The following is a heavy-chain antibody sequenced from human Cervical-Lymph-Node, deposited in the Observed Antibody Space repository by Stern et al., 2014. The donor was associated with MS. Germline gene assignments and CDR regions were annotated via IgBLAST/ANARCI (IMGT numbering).Heavy chain of an antibody. CDR1: GFSFSRYA. J-gene: IGHJ4*02. CDR2: IWYDGSNP. Sequence: QVQLVQSGGGVVQPGRSLRLSCAASGFSFSRYAMHWVRQAPGKGLEWVALIWYDGSNPDYADSLTGRFTISRDNFKNTLYLQMNSLRAEDTAVYYCASAYSSSHYYFDYWGQGTLVTVSS. V-gene: IGHV3-33*01. D-gene: IGHD6-13*01. CDR3: ASAYSSSHYYFDY.